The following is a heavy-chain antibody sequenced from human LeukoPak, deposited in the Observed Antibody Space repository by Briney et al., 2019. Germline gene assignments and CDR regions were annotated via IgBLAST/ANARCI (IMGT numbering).Heavy chain of an antibody. CDR1: GGSISTYY. D-gene: IGHD3-16*01. V-gene: IGHV4-4*07. Sequence: SETLSLTCSVSGGSISTYYWSCIRQPAGKGLEWIGRVYRSGNTNYNPSLQSRVTMSVDTSKNQISLRLRSVTAADAAVYYCARDDLGGAYFDYWGQGTLVTVSS. CDR3: ARDDLGGAYFDY. CDR2: VYRSGNT. J-gene: IGHJ4*02.